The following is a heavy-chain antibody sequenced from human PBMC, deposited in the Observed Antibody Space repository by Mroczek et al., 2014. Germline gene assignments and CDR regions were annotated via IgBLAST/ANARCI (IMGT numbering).Heavy chain of an antibody. V-gene: IGHV3-33*01. J-gene: IGHJ4*02. CDR2: IWYDGSNK. CDR1: GFTFSSYG. Sequence: VQLVESGGGVVQPGRSLRLSCAASGFTFSSYGMHWVRQAPGKGLEWVAVIWYDGSNKYYADSVKGRFTISRDNSKNTLYLQMNSLRAEDTAVYYCASMIAALGYFDYWGQGTLVTVSS. D-gene: IGHD3-22*01. CDR3: ASMIAALGYFDY.